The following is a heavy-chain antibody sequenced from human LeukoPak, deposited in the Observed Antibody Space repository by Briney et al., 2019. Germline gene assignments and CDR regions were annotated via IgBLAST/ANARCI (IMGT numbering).Heavy chain of an antibody. CDR2: VHSSGST. CDR3: AKGDYYGSGGYRYFDY. Sequence: SETLSLTCTVSGGSITNYYWNWIRQPAGKGLEWIGRVHSSGSTNYNPSLRSRVTMSVDTSKNQFSLKLTSVTAADTAVYYCAKGDYYGSGGYRYFDYWGQGTLVSVSS. D-gene: IGHD3-10*01. V-gene: IGHV4-4*07. J-gene: IGHJ4*02. CDR1: GGSITNYY.